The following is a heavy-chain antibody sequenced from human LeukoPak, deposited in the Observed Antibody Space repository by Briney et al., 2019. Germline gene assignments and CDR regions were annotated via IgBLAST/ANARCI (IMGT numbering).Heavy chain of an antibody. J-gene: IGHJ4*02. CDR3: ARLGAGPTYYDFWSGYSSFYFDY. CDR2: IYYSGNT. Sequence: SGTLSLTCAVSGGSTSSGNYYWGWIRQPPGKGLERIGGIYYSGNTYYNPSLKSRVTISVDNSKNQFSLKLSSVTAADTAVYYCARLGAGPTYYDFWSGYSSFYFDYWGQGTLVTVSS. CDR1: GGSTSSGNYY. D-gene: IGHD3-3*01. V-gene: IGHV4-39*01.